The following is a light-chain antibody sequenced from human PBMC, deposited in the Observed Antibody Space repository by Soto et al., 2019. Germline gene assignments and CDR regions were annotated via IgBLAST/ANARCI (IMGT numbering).Light chain of an antibody. V-gene: IGKV1-5*01. CDR3: QQYNSYPST. Sequence: DIQMTQSPATLSASVGDGVTITCRASQSISTWLAWYQQKPGNAPKLLIYDASTLESGVPSGFSGSGSGTEFTLTISSLQPDDFATYYCQQYNSYPSTFGQGTKVDIK. CDR1: QSISTW. J-gene: IGKJ2*01. CDR2: DAS.